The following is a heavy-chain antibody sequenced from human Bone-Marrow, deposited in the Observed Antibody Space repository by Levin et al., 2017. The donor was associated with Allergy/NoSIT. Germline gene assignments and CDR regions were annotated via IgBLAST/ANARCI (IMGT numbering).Heavy chain of an antibody. CDR2: IYYSGTT. Sequence: SQTLSLTCTVSGGSISSTTYYWVWLRQPPGKGLEWIASIYYSGTTYYSASLKSRATISVDTSKNQFSLNLGSVTAADTAVYYCARDYYETTGYFDQWGQGTLVTVSS. V-gene: IGHV4-39*02. CDR1: GGSISSTTYY. CDR3: ARDYYETTGYFDQ. J-gene: IGHJ4*02. D-gene: IGHD3-22*01.